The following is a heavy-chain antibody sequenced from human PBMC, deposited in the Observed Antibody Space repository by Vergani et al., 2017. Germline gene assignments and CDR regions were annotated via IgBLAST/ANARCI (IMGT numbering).Heavy chain of an antibody. V-gene: IGHV4-59*01. CDR1: GGSISSYY. Sequence: QVQLQESGPGLVKPSETLSLTCTVSGGSISSYYWSWIRQPPGKGLEWIGFIYYSGSTNYNPSLKSRVTISVDTSKNQFSLTLNSVTAADTAVYYCASLGPGDMAAHYWGQGTLVTVSS. CDR3: ASLGPGDMAAHY. CDR2: IYYSGST. D-gene: IGHD6-6*01. J-gene: IGHJ4*02.